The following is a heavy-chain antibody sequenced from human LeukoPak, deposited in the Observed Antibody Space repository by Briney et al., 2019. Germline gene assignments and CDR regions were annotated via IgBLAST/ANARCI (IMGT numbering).Heavy chain of an antibody. CDR3: AREGYSGYGGEKGFDY. Sequence: ASVKVSCKASGYTFTGHYMHWVRQAPGQGLEWMGRINPNSGGTNYAQKFQGRVTMTRDTSISTAYMELSRLRSDDTAVYYCAREGYSGYGGEKGFDYWGQGTLVTVSS. CDR2: INPNSGGT. D-gene: IGHD5-12*01. V-gene: IGHV1-2*06. CDR1: GYTFTGHY. J-gene: IGHJ4*02.